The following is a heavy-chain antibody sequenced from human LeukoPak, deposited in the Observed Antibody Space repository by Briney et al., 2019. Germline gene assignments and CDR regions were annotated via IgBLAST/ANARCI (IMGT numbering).Heavy chain of an antibody. CDR3: AMGYGSGNCYDFDY. Sequence: ASLRVSCKPSGYTFTSDYVHSGPAAPGQGLEWMGIINPSDGITSYAQKFQGRVTTTRDTTTSTRYMELSSLRSEGTAVYYCAMGYGSGNCYDFDYWGQGTMVTVSS. J-gene: IGHJ4*02. CDR2: INPSDGIT. D-gene: IGHD3-10*01. V-gene: IGHV1-46*01. CDR1: GYTFTSDY.